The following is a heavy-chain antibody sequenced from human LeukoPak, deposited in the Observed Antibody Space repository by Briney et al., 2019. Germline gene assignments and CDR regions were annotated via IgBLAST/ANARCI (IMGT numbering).Heavy chain of an antibody. Sequence: SETLSLTCTVSGGSISSGNGWSWVRQPPGKGLEWIGEINHSGSTNYNSSLKSRVTISVDTSKNQFSLKLSSVTAADTAVYYCARGVGYCSGGSCYSADFDYWGQGTLVTVSS. CDR2: INHSGST. D-gene: IGHD2-15*01. CDR1: GGSISSGNG. CDR3: ARGVGYCSGGSCYSADFDY. J-gene: IGHJ4*02. V-gene: IGHV4-4*02.